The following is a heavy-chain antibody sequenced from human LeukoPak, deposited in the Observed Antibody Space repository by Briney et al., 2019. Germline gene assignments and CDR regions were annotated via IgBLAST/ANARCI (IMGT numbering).Heavy chain of an antibody. CDR3: ARVRRGVRDKNWFDP. Sequence: ASVKVSCKASGYTFTGYYMHWVRQAPGQGLEWMGWISAYNGNTNYAQKLQGRVTMTTDTSTSTAYMELRSLRSDDTAVYYCARVRRGVRDKNWFDPWGQGTLVTVSS. CDR1: GYTFTGYY. CDR2: ISAYNGNT. D-gene: IGHD3-10*01. V-gene: IGHV1-18*04. J-gene: IGHJ5*02.